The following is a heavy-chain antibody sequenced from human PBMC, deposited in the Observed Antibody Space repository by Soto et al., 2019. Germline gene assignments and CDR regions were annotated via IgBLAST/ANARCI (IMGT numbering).Heavy chain of an antibody. J-gene: IGHJ5*02. V-gene: IGHV4-34*01. Sequence: PSETLSLTCAVYGGSFSGYYWSWIRQPPGKGLEWIGEINHSGSTNYNPSLKSRVTISLDTSKNQFSLKLSSVTAADTAVYYCASRSEMATIMVGWFDPWGQGTLVTVSS. CDR2: INHSGST. D-gene: IGHD5-12*01. CDR1: GGSFSGYY. CDR3: ASRSEMATIMVGWFDP.